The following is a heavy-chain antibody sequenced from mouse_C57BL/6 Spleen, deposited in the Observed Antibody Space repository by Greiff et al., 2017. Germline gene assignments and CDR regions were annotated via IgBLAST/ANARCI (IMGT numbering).Heavy chain of an antibody. CDR2: IRNKANGYTS. CDR1: GFTFTDYY. CDR3: TKYSGYGSSDGGYFDV. V-gene: IGHV7-3*01. Sequence: EVMLVESGGGLVQPGGSLSLSCAASGFTFTDYYMSWVRQPPGKALEWLGFIRNKANGYTSEYSASVKGRFTIPRDNSQRILHLQMNALRADDNATNYSTKYSGYGSSDGGYFDVWGTGTTVTVSS. D-gene: IGHD1-1*01. J-gene: IGHJ1*03.